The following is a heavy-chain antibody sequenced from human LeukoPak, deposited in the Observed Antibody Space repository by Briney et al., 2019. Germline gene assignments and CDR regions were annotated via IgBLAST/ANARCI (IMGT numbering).Heavy chain of an antibody. J-gene: IGHJ5*02. CDR3: AKNLLYFTLVEFRYSDGWFDP. D-gene: IGHD3-9*01. V-gene: IGHV3-23*01. CDR2: FSGSGGST. CDR1: GFTFSSYA. Sequence: GGSLILSCAASGFTFSSYAMSWVRQAPGKGLEWVSAFSGSGGSTYYADSVKGRFTISRDNSKNTLYLKMNSLRAEDTAVYYCAKNLLYFTLVEFRYSDGWFDPWGQGTLVTVSS.